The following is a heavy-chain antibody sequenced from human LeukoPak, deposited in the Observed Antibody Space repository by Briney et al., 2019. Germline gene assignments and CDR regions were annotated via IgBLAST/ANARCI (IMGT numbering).Heavy chain of an antibody. V-gene: IGHV3-53*05. CDR2: IYSGGST. Sequence: GGSLRLSCAASGFTVSSNYMSWVRQAPGKGLEWVSVIYSGGSTYYADSVKGRFTISRDNSKNTLYLQMNSLRAEDTAVYYCAKESPYSGSYYYMDVWGKGTTVTVSS. D-gene: IGHD1-26*01. CDR1: GFTVSSNY. J-gene: IGHJ6*03. CDR3: AKESPYSGSYYYMDV.